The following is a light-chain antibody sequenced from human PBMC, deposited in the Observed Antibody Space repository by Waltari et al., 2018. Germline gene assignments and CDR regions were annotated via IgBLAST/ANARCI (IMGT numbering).Light chain of an antibody. J-gene: IGLJ1*01. CDR3: QAWDSTTVGV. Sequence: SYDLSQPPSVSVSPGQTARITCSGDKLGDKNARWYQQKPGQSPVLVIYQDKRRPSGIPERFSGSNSGNTATLTISGTQAMDEADYYCQAWDSTTVGVFGPGTKVTVL. CDR2: QDK. V-gene: IGLV3-1*01. CDR1: KLGDKN.